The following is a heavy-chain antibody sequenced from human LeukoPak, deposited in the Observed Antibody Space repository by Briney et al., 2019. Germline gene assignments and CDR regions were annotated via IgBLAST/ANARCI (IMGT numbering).Heavy chain of an antibody. CDR1: GGSISTYY. CDR3: ASHRNGYNYDFDY. D-gene: IGHD5-24*01. V-gene: IGHV4-59*08. Sequence: SETLSLTFTVSGGSISTYYWSWIRQPPGKGLDWIGYIYFSGSTTYNPSLKSRVTMSVDTSKNQFSLRLNSVTAADTAVYYCASHRNGYNYDFDYWGQGTLVTVSS. CDR2: IYFSGST. J-gene: IGHJ4*02.